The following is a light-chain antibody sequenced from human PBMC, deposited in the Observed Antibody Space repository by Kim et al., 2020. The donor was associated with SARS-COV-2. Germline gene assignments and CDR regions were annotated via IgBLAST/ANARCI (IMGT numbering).Light chain of an antibody. Sequence: EIVLTQSPGTLSLSPGERATLSYSASQSVSSSYLACYQQKPGQAPRLLIYDASSRATGIPDRFSGSGSGTDFTVTISSLEPEDFAVYYCQQYGSSPWTFRQGTTVDIK. V-gene: IGKV3-20*01. CDR3: QQYGSSPWT. CDR2: DAS. CDR1: QSVSSSY. J-gene: IGKJ1*01.